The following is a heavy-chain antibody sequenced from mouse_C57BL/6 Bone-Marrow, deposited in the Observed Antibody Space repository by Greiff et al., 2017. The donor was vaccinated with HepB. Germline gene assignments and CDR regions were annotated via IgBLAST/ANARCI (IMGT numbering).Heavy chain of an antibody. CDR2: INPGSGGT. J-gene: IGHJ4*01. CDR3: ARIYYYGSSYDAMDY. D-gene: IGHD1-1*01. Sequence: VQLQQSGAELVRPGTSVKVSCKASGYAFTNYLIEWVKQRPGQGLEWIGVINPGSGGTNYNEKFKGKATLTADKSSSTAYMQLSSLTSEESAVYFCARIYYYGSSYDAMDYWGQGTSVTVSS. CDR1: GYAFTNYL. V-gene: IGHV1-54*01.